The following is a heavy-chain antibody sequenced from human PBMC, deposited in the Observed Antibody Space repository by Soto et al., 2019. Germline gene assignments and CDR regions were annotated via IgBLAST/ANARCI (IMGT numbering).Heavy chain of an antibody. D-gene: IGHD3-10*01. J-gene: IGHJ5*02. V-gene: IGHV4-59*01. Sequence: SETLSLTCTVSGGSISSYYWSWIRQPPGKGLEWIGYIYYSGSTNYNPSLKSRVTISVDTSKNQFSLKLSSVTAADTAVYYCAREVLLWFGETTNWFDPWGQGTLVTVSS. CDR2: IYYSGST. CDR3: AREVLLWFGETTNWFDP. CDR1: GGSISSYY.